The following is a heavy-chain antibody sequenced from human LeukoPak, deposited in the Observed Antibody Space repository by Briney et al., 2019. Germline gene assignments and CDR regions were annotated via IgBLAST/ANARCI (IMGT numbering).Heavy chain of an antibody. CDR2: IYPGDSET. J-gene: IGHJ4*02. Sequence: GEPLKISCKISGYIFTTYWIGWVRQMPGEGLEWMGIIYPGDSETRYSPSFQGQVTFSVDKSISAAYLQWSSLNVSDTAIYYCARTQLVGAPDYWGQGTLVTVSS. CDR1: GYIFTTYW. CDR3: ARTQLVGAPDY. V-gene: IGHV5-51*01. D-gene: IGHD1-26*01.